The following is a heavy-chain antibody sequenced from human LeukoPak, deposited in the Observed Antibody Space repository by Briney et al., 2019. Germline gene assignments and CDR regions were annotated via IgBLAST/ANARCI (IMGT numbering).Heavy chain of an antibody. J-gene: IGHJ3*02. CDR2: IWYDGSNK. CDR3: ASGRNAFDI. CDR1: GFTFSSYS. Sequence: GGSLRHSCAASGFTFSSYSMNWVRQAPGKGLEWVAVIWYDGSNKYYADSVKGRFTISRDNSKNTLYLQMNSPRAEDTAVYYCASGRNAFDIWGQGTMVTVSS. V-gene: IGHV3-33*08.